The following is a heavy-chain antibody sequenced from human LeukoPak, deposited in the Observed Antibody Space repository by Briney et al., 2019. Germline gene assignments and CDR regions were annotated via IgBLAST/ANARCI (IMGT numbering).Heavy chain of an antibody. D-gene: IGHD3-22*01. CDR3: ASSYYYDSSGYRHFDY. CDR1: GGSISSRSYY. CDR2: IYYSGST. Sequence: SETLSLTCTVSGGSISSRSYYWVWIRQPPGKGLEWMGSIYYSGSTYYNPSLKSRVTISVDTSKNQFSLKLSSVTAADTAVYYCASSYYYDSSGYRHFDYWGQGTLVTVSS. J-gene: IGHJ4*02. V-gene: IGHV4-39*01.